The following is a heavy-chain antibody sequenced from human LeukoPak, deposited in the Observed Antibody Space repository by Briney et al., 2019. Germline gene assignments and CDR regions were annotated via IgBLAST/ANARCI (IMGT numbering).Heavy chain of an antibody. CDR2: IRYDGSNK. D-gene: IGHD1-1*01. CDR3: ARDGNSFHH. CDR1: GFTFSSHG. V-gene: IGHV3-30*02. J-gene: IGHJ1*01. Sequence: GSLILSCAASGFTFSSHGMHWVRQAPGKGLDWLAFIRYDGSNKYYADSVKGRFTISGDNSKNTLYLQMNSLRAEDTAVYYCARDGNSFHHWGQGTLVTVSS.